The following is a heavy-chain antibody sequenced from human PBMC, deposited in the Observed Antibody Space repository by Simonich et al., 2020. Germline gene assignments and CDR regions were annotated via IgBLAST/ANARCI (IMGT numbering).Heavy chain of an antibody. CDR3: ARPLGIVWAFDI. CDR1: GGSFSGYY. J-gene: IGHJ3*02. D-gene: IGHD3-16*01. CDR2: SNHSGST. Sequence: QVQLQQWGAGLLKPSETLSLTCAVYGGSFSGYYWSWIRQPPGKGLEWSGESNHSGSTNYNPSLKSRVTIAVDTSKNQFSRKLSSVTAADTAVYYCARPLGIVWAFDIWGQGTMVTVSS. V-gene: IGHV4-34*01.